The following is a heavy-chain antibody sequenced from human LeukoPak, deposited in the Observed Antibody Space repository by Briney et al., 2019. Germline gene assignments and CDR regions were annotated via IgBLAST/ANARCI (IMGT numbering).Heavy chain of an antibody. CDR2: IYHSGST. Sequence: SETQSLTCAVSGYSISSGYYWGWIRQPPGKGLEWIGSIYHSGSTDYNPALKSRVTISVDTSKNQFSLKLSSVTAADTAVYYCARRDYDFWSGYYPNYFDYWGQGTLVTVSS. CDR1: GYSISSGYY. J-gene: IGHJ4*02. CDR3: ARRDYDFWSGYYPNYFDY. V-gene: IGHV4-38-2*01. D-gene: IGHD3-3*01.